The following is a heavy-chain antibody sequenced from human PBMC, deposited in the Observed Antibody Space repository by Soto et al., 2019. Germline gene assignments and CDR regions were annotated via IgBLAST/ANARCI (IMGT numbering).Heavy chain of an antibody. Sequence: ASVKVSCKASEYTFTNYALHWVRQAPGQRLEWMGWINTGNGNTKYSQKFQGRVTITRDTSASTAYMELSSLRSEDTAVYYCARDILFDYWGQGTLVTVSS. D-gene: IGHD2-15*01. CDR3: ARDILFDY. V-gene: IGHV1-3*04. CDR2: INTGNGNT. J-gene: IGHJ4*02. CDR1: EYTFTNYA.